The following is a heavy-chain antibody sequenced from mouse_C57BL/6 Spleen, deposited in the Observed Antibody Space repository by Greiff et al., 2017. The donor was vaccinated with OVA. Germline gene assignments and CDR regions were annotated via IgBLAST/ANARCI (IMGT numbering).Heavy chain of an antibody. J-gene: IGHJ2*01. CDR1: GYTFTSYW. CDR3: ARSTGTNDY. V-gene: IGHV1-50*01. Sequence: QVQLQQSGAELVKPGASVKLSCKASGYTFTSYWMQWVKQRPGQGLEWIGEIDPSDSYTNYNQKFKGKATLTVDTSSSTAYMQLSSLTSEDSAVYYCARSTGTNDYWGQGTTLTVSS. CDR2: IDPSDSYT. D-gene: IGHD4-1*02.